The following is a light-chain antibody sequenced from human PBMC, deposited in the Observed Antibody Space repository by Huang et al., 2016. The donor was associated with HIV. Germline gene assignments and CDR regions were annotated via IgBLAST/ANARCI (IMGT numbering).Light chain of an antibody. J-gene: IGKJ4*01. V-gene: IGKV3-11*01. Sequence: EIVLTQSPVTLSKSPGQRATLSCRASQSVDTYLAWYQQKPGQAPTLLIYDASHRAMGIPSRCSGSGSGTDFTITISSLEPDDFAVYFCQQRSTWAPTFGGGTTMEIK. CDR3: QQRSTWAPT. CDR1: QSVDTY. CDR2: DAS.